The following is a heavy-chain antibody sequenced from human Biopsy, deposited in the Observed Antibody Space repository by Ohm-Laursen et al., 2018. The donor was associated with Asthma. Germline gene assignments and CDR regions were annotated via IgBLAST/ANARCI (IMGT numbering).Heavy chain of an antibody. CDR1: SGSGGYMRSGNYY. V-gene: IGHV4-39*01. CDR2: IYYSGST. Sequence: SETLSLTCSLSSGSGGYMRSGNYYWGWIRRPPGKGLEFIGTIYYSGSTYYNPSLKSRVTLSVDASKNQFSLKLTSVTAADTAVYYCVSPPGYWGQGTRVTVSS. CDR3: VSPPGY. J-gene: IGHJ4*02.